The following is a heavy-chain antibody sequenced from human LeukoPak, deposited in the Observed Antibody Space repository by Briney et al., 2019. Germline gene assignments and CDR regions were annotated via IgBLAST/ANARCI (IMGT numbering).Heavy chain of an antibody. CDR3: VNILLRGVGGAWGVDH. V-gene: IGHV3-23*01. Sequence: PGGSLRLSRAASGFTFSGYAMHWVRQAPGKGLEWVSAISDRGGATYYADSVKGRFTISRDNSMNTLYLQMNSLRAEDTAVYYCVNILLRGVGGAWGVDHWGQGTLVTVSS. J-gene: IGHJ4*02. CDR2: ISDRGGAT. D-gene: IGHD3-10*01. CDR1: GFTFSGYA.